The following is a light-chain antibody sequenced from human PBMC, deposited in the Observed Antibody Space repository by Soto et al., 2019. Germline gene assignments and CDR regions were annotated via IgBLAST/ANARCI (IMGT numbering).Light chain of an antibody. Sequence: EIVMTQSPATLPVSPGERATLSCRASQSVSSNLAWYQQKPGQAPRLLIYGASTRATGIPARFSGSGSGTEFTLTISSLQSEDFAVYYCQQYNNWSTWTFGQGTKVEIK. V-gene: IGKV3-15*01. CDR3: QQYNNWSTWT. CDR1: QSVSSN. J-gene: IGKJ1*01. CDR2: GAS.